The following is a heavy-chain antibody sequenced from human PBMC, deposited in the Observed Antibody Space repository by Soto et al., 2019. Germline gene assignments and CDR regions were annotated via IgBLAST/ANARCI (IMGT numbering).Heavy chain of an antibody. D-gene: IGHD4-17*01. CDR2: VYYTGTT. CDR1: GGSIGSYH. J-gene: IGHJ5*02. Sequence: QVLLQKSGPGQVKPSETLSLTCTVSGGSIGSYHWSWVRQPPGKGLEWIASVYYTGTTNYNPSLGSRVTISIDAPENQISLKLTSVTAADTAFYYCARDTVLTGMFDLWGQGTLVTVSS. V-gene: IGHV4-59*01. CDR3: ARDTVLTGMFDL.